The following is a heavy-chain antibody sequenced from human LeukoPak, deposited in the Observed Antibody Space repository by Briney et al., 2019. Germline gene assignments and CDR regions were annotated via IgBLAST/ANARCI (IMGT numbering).Heavy chain of an antibody. V-gene: IGHV4-59*01. CDR1: TGSISSYY. D-gene: IGHD3-3*01. J-gene: IGHJ2*01. Sequence: SETLSLTCTVSTGSISSYYWSWIRQPPGKGLEWIGFIYDSGSTNYNPSLKSRVTISVDTCKNQFSLKLSSVTAADTAVYYCATIFGVVTPDWYFDLWGRGTLVTVSS. CDR2: IYDSGST. CDR3: ATIFGVVTPDWYFDL.